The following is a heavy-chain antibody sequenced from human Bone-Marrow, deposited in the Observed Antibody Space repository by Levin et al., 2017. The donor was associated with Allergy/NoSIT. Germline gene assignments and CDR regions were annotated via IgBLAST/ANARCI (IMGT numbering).Heavy chain of an antibody. D-gene: IGHD5-12*01. CDR2: IRRDGSNE. CDR1: GFTFSSAA. CDR3: ARDGSPPNFDY. V-gene: IGHV3-33*01. Sequence: QAGGSLRLSCAASGFTFSSAAMHWVRQAPGKGLEWVAVIRRDGSNENYADSVRGRFTISRDNSKSTLYLQMNSLRADDTAVYYCARDGSPPNFDYWGQGTLVTVSS. J-gene: IGHJ4*02.